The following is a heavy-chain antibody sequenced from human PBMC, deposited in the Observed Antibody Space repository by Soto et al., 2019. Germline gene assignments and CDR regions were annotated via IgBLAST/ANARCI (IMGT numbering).Heavy chain of an antibody. J-gene: IGHJ5*02. CDR2: IFSSDDN. CDR1: GLSLSNGKLG. D-gene: IGHD1-1*01. V-gene: IGHV2-26*01. Sequence: SGPTLVNPTATLTLTCTVSGLSLSNGKLGVSWIRQLPGKALEWLAHIFSSDDNSYSTSLRSRLTISKDTSRSQVVITMTNLDPMDSATYYFELIKECSTTINYLASFDPWGQGTPVTVSS. CDR3: ELIKECSTTINYLASFDP.